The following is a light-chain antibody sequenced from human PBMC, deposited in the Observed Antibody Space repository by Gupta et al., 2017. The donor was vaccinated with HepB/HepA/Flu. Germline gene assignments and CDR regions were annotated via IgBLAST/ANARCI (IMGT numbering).Light chain of an antibody. V-gene: IGLV1-47*01. Sequence: QSVLTQPPSASGTPGQRVTISCSGSSYNIGSNYVYWYQQLPGTAPKLLIYRNNQRPSGVADRFSGSKSGTSASLAISGLRSEDEADYYCAAWEDSRSGPVVFGGGTKLTVL. CDR2: RNN. J-gene: IGLJ2*01. CDR1: SYNIGSNY. CDR3: AAWEDSRSGPVV.